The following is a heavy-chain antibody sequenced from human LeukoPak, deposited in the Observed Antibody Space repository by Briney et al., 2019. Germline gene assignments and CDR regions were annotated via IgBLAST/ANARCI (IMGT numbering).Heavy chain of an antibody. J-gene: IGHJ4*02. D-gene: IGHD3-22*01. CDR2: ISSSSSYI. V-gene: IGHV3-21*01. Sequence: GGSLRLSCAASGFTFSSYSMNWVRQAPGKGLEWVSSISSSSSYIYYADSVKGRLTISRDNAKNSLYLQMNSLRAEDTAVYYCARDGNYDSSGYYTWWGQGTLVTVSS. CDR1: GFTFSSYS. CDR3: ARDGNYDSSGYYTW.